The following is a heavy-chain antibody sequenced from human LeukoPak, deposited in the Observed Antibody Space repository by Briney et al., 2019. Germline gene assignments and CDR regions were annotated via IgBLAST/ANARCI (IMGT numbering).Heavy chain of an antibody. CDR2: ISSNGGST. Sequence: GGSLRLSCAASGFTFSKYAMSWVRQAPGKGLEYVSAISSNGGSTYYADSVKGRFTISRDNSKNTLYLQMSSLRAEDTAVYYCVSSSSWYEYFQHWGQGTLVTVSS. CDR1: GFTFSKYA. CDR3: VSSSSWYEYFQH. J-gene: IGHJ1*01. D-gene: IGHD6-13*01. V-gene: IGHV3-64D*06.